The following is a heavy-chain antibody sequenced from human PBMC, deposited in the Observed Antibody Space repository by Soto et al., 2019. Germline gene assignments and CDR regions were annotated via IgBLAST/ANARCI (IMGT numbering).Heavy chain of an antibody. CDR1: GGSISSSSYY. D-gene: IGHD2-2*01. CDR2: IYYSGST. Sequence: SETLSLTCTVSGGSISSSSYYWGWIRQPPGKGLEGIGSIYYSGSTYYNPSLKSRVTISVDTSKNQFSLKLRSVTAADTAVYYCARYCSRNSCYYNYYYGMDVWGQGTTVTVSS. J-gene: IGHJ6*02. CDR3: ARYCSRNSCYYNYYYGMDV. V-gene: IGHV4-39*01.